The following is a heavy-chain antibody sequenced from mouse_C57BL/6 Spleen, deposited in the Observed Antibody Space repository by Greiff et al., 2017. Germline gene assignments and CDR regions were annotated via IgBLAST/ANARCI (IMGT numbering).Heavy chain of an antibody. V-gene: IGHV5-9*01. CDR1: GFTFSSYT. Sequence: MLVESGGGLVKPGGSLKLSCAASGFTFSSYTMSWVRQTPEKRLEWVATISGGGGNTYYPDSVKGRFTIYRDNAKNTLYLQMSSLRSEDTALYYCARQDGSSYWYFDVWGTGTTVTVSS. J-gene: IGHJ1*03. CDR3: ARQDGSSYWYFDV. CDR2: ISGGGGNT. D-gene: IGHD1-1*01.